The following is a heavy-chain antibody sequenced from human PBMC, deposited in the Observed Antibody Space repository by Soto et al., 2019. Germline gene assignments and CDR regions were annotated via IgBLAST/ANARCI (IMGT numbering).Heavy chain of an antibody. Sequence: EVQLVESGGGLVQPGGSLRLSCAASGFTLSDYYIDWVRQAPGKGLEWVGRSRNKASGYTTEYAASVKVRFTISRDDSRNSLYLQMNSLKTEDTAVYFGAQSSSSGYLSYWGQGTLVTVSS. V-gene: IGHV3-72*01. J-gene: IGHJ4*02. CDR1: GFTLSDYY. CDR3: AQSSSSGYLSY. D-gene: IGHD6-6*01. CDR2: SRNKASGYTT.